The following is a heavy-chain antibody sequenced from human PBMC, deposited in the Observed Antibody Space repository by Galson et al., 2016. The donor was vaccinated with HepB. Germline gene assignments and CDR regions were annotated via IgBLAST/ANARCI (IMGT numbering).Heavy chain of an antibody. D-gene: IGHD3-22*01. CDR2: ISYDGSNK. V-gene: IGHV3-30-3*01. CDR1: GFTFSSYA. J-gene: IGHJ3*02. CDR3: ARDQTHYDTSAYYDDLDI. Sequence: SLRLSCAASGFTFSSYAMYWVRQAPGKGLEWVAVISYDGSNKYYADSVKGRFTISRDNAKNSLYLQMSSLRAEDTAVYYCARDQTHYDTSAYYDDLDIWGQGTMVTVSS.